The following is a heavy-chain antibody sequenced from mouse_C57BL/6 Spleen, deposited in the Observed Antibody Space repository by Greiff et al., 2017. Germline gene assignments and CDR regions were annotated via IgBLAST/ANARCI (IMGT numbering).Heavy chain of an antibody. CDR1: GFTFSDYG. CDR2: ISSGSSTI. D-gene: IGHD1-2*01. Sequence: DVKLVESGGGLVKPGGSLKLSCAASGFTFSDYGMHWVRQAPEKGLEWVAYISSGSSTIYYADTVKGRFTISRDNAKNTLFLQRTSLRAEDTAMXYCARRYGDALYAMDYWGQGTSVTVSS. CDR3: ARRYGDALYAMDY. J-gene: IGHJ4*01. V-gene: IGHV5-17*01.